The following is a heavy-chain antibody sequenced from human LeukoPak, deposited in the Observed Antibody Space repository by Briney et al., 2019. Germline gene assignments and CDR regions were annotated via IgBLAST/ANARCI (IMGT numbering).Heavy chain of an antibody. CDR1: GYTFTGYY. V-gene: IGHV1-2*06. CDR2: INPNSGGT. CDR3: ARGHYYDRKYFDY. D-gene: IGHD3-22*01. Sequence: EASVNVSCKASGYTFTGYYMHWVRQAPGQGLEWMGRINPNSGGTNYAQKFQGRVTMTRDTSISTAYMELSRLRSDDTAVYYCARGHYYDRKYFDYWGQGTLVTVSS. J-gene: IGHJ4*02.